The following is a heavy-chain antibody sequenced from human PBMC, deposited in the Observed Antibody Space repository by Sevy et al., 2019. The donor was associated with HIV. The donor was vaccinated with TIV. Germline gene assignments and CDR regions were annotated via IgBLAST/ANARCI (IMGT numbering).Heavy chain of an antibody. CDR3: VRNGGAYDAGFDP. CDR1: GFTFSNYD. V-gene: IGHV3-48*03. D-gene: IGHD3-22*01. Sequence: GGSLRLSCVASGFTFSNYDMNWVRQAPGKGPEWVSKISSSDSTTYYADSLKGRFTISRDDAKKSLYLQMNNLRAEDTALYYCVRNGGAYDAGFDPWGQGTLVTVSS. J-gene: IGHJ5*02. CDR2: ISSSDSTT.